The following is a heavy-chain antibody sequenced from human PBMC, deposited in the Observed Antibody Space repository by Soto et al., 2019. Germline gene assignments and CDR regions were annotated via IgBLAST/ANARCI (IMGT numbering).Heavy chain of an antibody. Sequence: SVKVSCKSSGGTFSSYAISWVRQAPGQGLEWMGRIIPFIGTANYAQKFQGRVTITADESTSTAYMELTSLRSEDTAVYYCASVVMTTVPASYYYGMDVRGKGTTVTVSS. D-gene: IGHD4-4*01. V-gene: IGHV1-69*11. CDR1: GGTFSSYA. CDR3: ASVVMTTVPASYYYGMDV. CDR2: IIPFIGTA. J-gene: IGHJ6*04.